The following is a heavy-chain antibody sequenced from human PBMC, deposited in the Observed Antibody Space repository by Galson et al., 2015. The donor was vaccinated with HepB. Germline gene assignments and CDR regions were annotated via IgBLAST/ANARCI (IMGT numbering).Heavy chain of an antibody. Sequence: SLRLSCAASGFSFSSFAMHWVRQAPGKGLEWVAVISYAGTDQFYADSMKGRFTISRDNSKNTLYLQVNSLRPEDTAVYYCAKDVAVWFVPPSLDSWGQGILVTVSS. CDR3: AKDVAVWFVPPSLDS. CDR1: GFSFSSFA. J-gene: IGHJ4*02. CDR2: ISYAGTDQ. V-gene: IGHV3-30*18. D-gene: IGHD2-21*01.